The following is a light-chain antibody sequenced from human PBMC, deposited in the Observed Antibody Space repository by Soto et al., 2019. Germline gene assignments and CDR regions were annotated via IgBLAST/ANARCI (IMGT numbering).Light chain of an antibody. CDR2: DAS. CDR1: QSISNW. CDR3: QQYSSYPGT. J-gene: IGKJ2*01. V-gene: IGKV1-5*01. Sequence: DIQMTQSPSTLSASVGDRVTITCRASQSISNWLAWYQQKPGKAPKLLIYDASSLESGVPSRFSGSVSWTDVTLTISSLQPDDFATYYCQQYSSYPGTFGQGTKLEI.